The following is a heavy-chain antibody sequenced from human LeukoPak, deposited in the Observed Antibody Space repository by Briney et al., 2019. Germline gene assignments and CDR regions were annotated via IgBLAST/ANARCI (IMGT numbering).Heavy chain of an antibody. V-gene: IGHV1-8*01. CDR2: MNPNSGNT. Sequence: ASVKVSCKASGYTCTSYDINWVRQATGQGLEWMGWMNPNSGNTGYAQKFQGRVTMTRNTSISTAYMELRSLRSDDTAVYYCARGDYVWGSYLSYWGQGALVTVSS. CDR1: GYTCTSYD. J-gene: IGHJ4*02. CDR3: ARGDYVWGSYLSY. D-gene: IGHD3-16*02.